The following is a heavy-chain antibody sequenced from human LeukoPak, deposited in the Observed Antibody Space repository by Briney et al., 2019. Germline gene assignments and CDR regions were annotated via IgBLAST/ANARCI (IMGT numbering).Heavy chain of an antibody. V-gene: IGHV4-59*08. CDR2: VYNSGDT. D-gene: IGHD3-16*01. J-gene: IGHJ2*01. CDR3: ARLKLGAYFDL. Sequence: PSETLSLTCTVAGVSTSSDYWSCIRQSPGNVLEWVGYVYNSGDTGKNPSLKSRVTILLDTSKNQCSLKLTSVSAADTAVYYCARLKLGAYFDLWGRGTLVTVSS. CDR1: GVSTSSDY.